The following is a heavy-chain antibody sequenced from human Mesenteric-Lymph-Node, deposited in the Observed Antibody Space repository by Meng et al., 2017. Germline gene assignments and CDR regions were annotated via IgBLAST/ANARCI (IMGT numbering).Heavy chain of an antibody. J-gene: IGHJ4*01. V-gene: IGHV6-1*01. Sequence: QVQLQQSVPGLVQPSQTLSLTCAISGDSVSSNSAAWIWIRQSPSRGLEWLGRTYYKSKWYNDYAVSVKRRITINPDTSRNQFSLQLNSVTPEDTAVYFCARERDSGPNHFDYWGQGILVTVSS. CDR2: TYYKSKWYN. D-gene: IGHD5-12*01. CDR3: ARERDSGPNHFDY. CDR1: GDSVSSNSAA.